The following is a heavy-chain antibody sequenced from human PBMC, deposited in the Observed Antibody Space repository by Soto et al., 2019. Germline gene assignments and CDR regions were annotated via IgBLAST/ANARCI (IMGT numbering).Heavy chain of an antibody. Sequence: ASVKVSCKASGYTFTSYYMHWVRQAPGQGLEWMGIINPSGGSTSYARKFQGRVTMTRDTSTSTVYMELSSLRSEDTAVYYCARQVEMATILTRGYYYYGMDVWGQGTTVTVSS. J-gene: IGHJ6*02. CDR3: ARQVEMATILTRGYYYYGMDV. D-gene: IGHD5-12*01. V-gene: IGHV1-46*01. CDR1: GYTFTSYY. CDR2: INPSGGST.